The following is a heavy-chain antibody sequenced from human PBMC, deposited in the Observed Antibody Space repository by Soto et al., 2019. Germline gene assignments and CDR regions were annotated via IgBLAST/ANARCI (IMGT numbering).Heavy chain of an antibody. J-gene: IGHJ6*02. Sequence: GESPKISCKGSGYSFTSYWIGWVRQMPGKGLEWMGIIYPGDSDTRYSPSFQGQVTISADKSISTAYLQWSSLKASDTAMYYCARRSPLAYSSSWYYYYYGMDVWGQGTTVTVSS. D-gene: IGHD6-13*01. CDR1: GYSFTSYW. CDR3: ARRSPLAYSSSWYYYYYGMDV. CDR2: IYPGDSDT. V-gene: IGHV5-51*01.